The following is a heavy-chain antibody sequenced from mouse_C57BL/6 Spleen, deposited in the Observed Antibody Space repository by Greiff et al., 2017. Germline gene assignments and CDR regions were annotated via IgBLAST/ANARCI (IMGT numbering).Heavy chain of an antibody. CDR1: GYTFTSYW. Sequence: QVQLQQPGAELVKPGASVKMSCKASGYTFTSYWITWVKQRPGQGLEWIGDIYPGSGSTNYNEKFKSKATLTGDTSSSTAYMQLSSLTSEDSAVYYCRGSLLLKGDFFDYWGQGTTLTVSS. CDR2: IYPGSGST. CDR3: RGSLLLKGDFFDY. D-gene: IGHD1-3*01. V-gene: IGHV1-55*01. J-gene: IGHJ2*01.